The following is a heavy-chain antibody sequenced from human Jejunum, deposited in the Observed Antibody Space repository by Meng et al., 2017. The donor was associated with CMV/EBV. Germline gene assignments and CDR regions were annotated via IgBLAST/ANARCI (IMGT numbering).Heavy chain of an antibody. Sequence: SGFTFGDYVITWVRQAPGEGLEWVSFIRNKDYGGGTKYAASVKGRFTISRDDSKSIAYPQMNSLKSEDTAIYYCTRWRQISSFDYWGQGTLVTVSS. D-gene: IGHD6-6*01. CDR2: IRNKDYGGGT. J-gene: IGHJ4*02. V-gene: IGHV3-49*04. CDR3: TRWRQISSFDY. CDR1: GFTFGDYV.